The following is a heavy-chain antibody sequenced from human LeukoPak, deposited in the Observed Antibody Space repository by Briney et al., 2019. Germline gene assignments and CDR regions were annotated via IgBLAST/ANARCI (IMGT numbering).Heavy chain of an antibody. J-gene: IGHJ4*02. CDR2: IKQDGSEK. V-gene: IGHV3-7*01. CDR3: ARVSIAVAGGDY. CDR1: GLTFSSFW. Sequence: PGGSLRLSCAASGLTFSSFWMSWVRQAPGKGLEWVANIKQDGSEKYYVDSVKGRFTISRDNAKNSLYLQMNSLRAEDTAVYYCARVSIAVAGGDYWGQGTLVTVSS. D-gene: IGHD6-19*01.